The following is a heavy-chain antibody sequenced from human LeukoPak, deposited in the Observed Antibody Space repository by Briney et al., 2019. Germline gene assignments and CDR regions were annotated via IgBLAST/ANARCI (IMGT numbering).Heavy chain of an antibody. D-gene: IGHD2-15*01. V-gene: IGHV4-31*03. CDR3: ARDALYCSGGSCHDYYGMDV. Sequence: PSETLSLTCTVSGGSISSGGYYWSWIRQHPGKGLEWIGYIYYSGSTYYNPSLKSRVTISVDTSKNQFSLKLSSVTAADTAVYYCARDALYCSGGSCHDYYGMDVWGQGTTVTVSS. J-gene: IGHJ6*02. CDR2: IYYSGST. CDR1: GGSISSGGYY.